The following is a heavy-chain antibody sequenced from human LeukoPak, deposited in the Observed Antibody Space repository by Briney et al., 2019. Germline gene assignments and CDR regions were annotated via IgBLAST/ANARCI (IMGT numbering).Heavy chain of an antibody. V-gene: IGHV5-51*01. CDR3: ARRDAGLVY. Sequence: GASLQICCEGAGYTFTTYWIGWVRQLPGKGLEWMGIIYPGDSDTTYSPSFQGQVAISADKSISTAYLQWSSLKASDTAIYYCARRDAGLVYWGQGTLVTVSS. J-gene: IGHJ4*02. D-gene: IGHD2-2*01. CDR2: IYPGDSDT. CDR1: GYTFTTYW.